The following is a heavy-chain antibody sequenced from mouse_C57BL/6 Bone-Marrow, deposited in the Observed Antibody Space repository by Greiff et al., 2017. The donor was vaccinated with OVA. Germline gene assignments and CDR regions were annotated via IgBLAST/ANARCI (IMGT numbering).Heavy chain of an antibody. V-gene: IGHV1-55*01. CDR1: GYTFTSYW. D-gene: IGHD3-2*02. CDR2: IYPGSGST. Sequence: QVQLKQPGAELVKPGASVKMSCKASGYTFTSYWITWVKQRPGQGLEWIGDIYPGSGSTNYNEKFKSKATLTVDTSSSTAYMQLSSLTSEDSAVYYCASTAQAKAWFAYWGQGTLVTVSA. J-gene: IGHJ3*01. CDR3: ASTAQAKAWFAY.